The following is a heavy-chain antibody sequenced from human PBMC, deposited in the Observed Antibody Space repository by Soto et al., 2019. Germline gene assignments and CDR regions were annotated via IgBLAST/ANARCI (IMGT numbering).Heavy chain of an antibody. V-gene: IGHV3-30*03. Sequence: QVLLVESGGGVVQPGRSLRLSCAASGFPSTTYGMHWVREGPGKGLEWVAVISYDGSNTYYADSVKGRFTISRDNSKNTLYLQMNSLRTEDTALYYCVGGQYYFDYRGQGTLVTVSS. D-gene: IGHD3-10*01. CDR1: GFPSTTYG. CDR3: VGGQYYFDY. CDR2: ISYDGSNT. J-gene: IGHJ4*02.